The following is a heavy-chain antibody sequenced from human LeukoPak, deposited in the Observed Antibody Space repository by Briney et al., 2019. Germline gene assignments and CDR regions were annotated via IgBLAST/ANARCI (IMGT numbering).Heavy chain of an antibody. CDR3: ITDPGEWEPI. CDR1: GLTFSNAW. Sequence: PGGSLRLSCAASGLTFSNAWMSWVRQAPGKGLGWVGRIKSKTDGGTTDYAVPVKGRFTISRDDSKNTLYLQMNRLEAEDTAVYYCITDPGEWEPIWGQGTMVTVSS. CDR2: IKSKTDGGTT. J-gene: IGHJ3*02. V-gene: IGHV3-15*01. D-gene: IGHD1-26*01.